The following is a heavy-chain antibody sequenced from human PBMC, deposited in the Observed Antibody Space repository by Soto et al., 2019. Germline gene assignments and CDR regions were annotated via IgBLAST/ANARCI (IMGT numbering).Heavy chain of an antibody. J-gene: IGHJ4*01. CDR2: IYYSGNT. V-gene: IGHV4-59*01. D-gene: IGHD1-7*01. CDR1: GGSISSSY. CDR3: ARFTGTTPAYPFDY. Sequence: PSETLSLTCTVSGGSISSSYWSWIRQPPGKGLEWIGYIYYSGNTNYNPSLRSRVTISVDRSKNQFSLKLSSVTAADTAVYYCARFTGTTPAYPFDYWGQGTLVTVSS.